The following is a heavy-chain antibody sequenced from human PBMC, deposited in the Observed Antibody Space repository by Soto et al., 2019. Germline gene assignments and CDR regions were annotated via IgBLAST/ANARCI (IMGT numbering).Heavy chain of an antibody. CDR2: ISSNGGST. Sequence: GGSLRLSCSASGFTFSSYAMHWVRQAPGKGLEYVSAISSNGGSTYYADSVKGRFTISRDNSKNTLYLQMSSLRAEDTAVYYCVKAPPYSSSWYAFDYWGQGTLVTVAS. J-gene: IGHJ4*02. D-gene: IGHD6-13*01. V-gene: IGHV3-64D*06. CDR1: GFTFSSYA. CDR3: VKAPPYSSSWYAFDY.